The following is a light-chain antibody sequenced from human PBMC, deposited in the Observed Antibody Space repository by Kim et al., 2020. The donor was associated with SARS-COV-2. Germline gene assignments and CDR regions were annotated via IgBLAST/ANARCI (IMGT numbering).Light chain of an antibody. CDR1: SSDLGGYNY. J-gene: IGLJ3*02. V-gene: IGLV2-14*03. CDR3: SSYTSSNTLEV. Sequence: SLIISCTGTSSDLGGYNYVSWYQQYPGKAPQLMIYDVSNRPSGVSNRFSGSKSGNTASLTISGLQAEDEADYYCSSYTSSNTLEVFGGGTKLTVL. CDR2: DVS.